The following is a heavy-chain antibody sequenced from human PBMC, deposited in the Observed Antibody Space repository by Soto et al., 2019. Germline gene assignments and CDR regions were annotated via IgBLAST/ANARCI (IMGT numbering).Heavy chain of an antibody. CDR3: ARENIVATRPFDY. J-gene: IGHJ4*02. D-gene: IGHD5-12*01. V-gene: IGHV4-34*01. CDR2: INHSGST. CDR1: GGSFSGYY. Sequence: QVQLQQWGAGLLKPSETLSLTCAVYGGSFSGYYWSWIRQPPGKGLEWIGEINHSGSTNYNPCLKSRVPISVDTSKNQFSLKLSSVTAADTAVYYCARENIVATRPFDYWGQGTLVTVSS.